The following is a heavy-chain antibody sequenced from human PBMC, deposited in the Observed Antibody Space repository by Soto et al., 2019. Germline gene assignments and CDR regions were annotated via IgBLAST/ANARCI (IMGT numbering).Heavy chain of an antibody. CDR2: IKPSGGAT. Sequence: ASVKVSCKASGYTFANDYIHWVRQVSGQGLEWMGRIKPSGGATLYAQKFQGRVTMTRDTSTNTLYMDLSSLRSDDTAMYYCSRDTRSISGVAQTTFDFWGQGTLVTVSS. J-gene: IGHJ4*02. D-gene: IGHD3-3*01. CDR1: GYTFANDY. CDR3: SRDTRSISGVAQTTFDF. V-gene: IGHV1-46*01.